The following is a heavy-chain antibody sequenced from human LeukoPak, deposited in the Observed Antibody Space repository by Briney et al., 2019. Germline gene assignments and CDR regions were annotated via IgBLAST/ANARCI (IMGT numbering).Heavy chain of an antibody. CDR1: GFTFSSYA. CDR2: ISGSGGSI. Sequence: PGGSLRLSCAASGFTFSSYAMSWVRQAPGKGLEWASYISGSGGSIYYADSVKGRFTISRDNSKNTLYLQMNSLRAEDTAVYYCAKDHGLVTPFFFDYWGQGTLVTVSS. V-gene: IGHV3-23*01. J-gene: IGHJ4*02. D-gene: IGHD3/OR15-3a*01. CDR3: AKDHGLVTPFFFDY.